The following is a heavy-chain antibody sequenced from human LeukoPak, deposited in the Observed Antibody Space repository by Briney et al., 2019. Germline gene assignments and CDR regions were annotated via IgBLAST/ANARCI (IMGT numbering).Heavy chain of an antibody. V-gene: IGHV3-66*01. CDR1: GFTVSSNY. CDR2: IYSGGST. Sequence: GGSLRLSCAASGFTVSSNYMSWVRQAPGRGLEWVSVIYSGGSTYYADSVKGRFTISRDNSKNTLYLQMNSLRAEDTAVYYCARGHSNYDAFDIWGQGTMVAVSS. CDR3: ARGHSNYDAFDI. D-gene: IGHD4-11*01. J-gene: IGHJ3*02.